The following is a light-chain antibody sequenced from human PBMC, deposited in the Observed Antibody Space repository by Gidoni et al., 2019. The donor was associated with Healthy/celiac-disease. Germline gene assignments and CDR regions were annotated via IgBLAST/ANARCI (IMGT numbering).Light chain of an antibody. CDR1: QGISNY. J-gene: IGKJ4*01. V-gene: IGKV1-27*01. Sequence: IQMTQSPSSLSASVGDRVTITCRASQGISNYLAWYQQNPVNVPKLLIYAASTLQSGVPSRFSGSGSGTDFTLTISLLQPEDVATYYCQKYNSAPPLTFGGGTKVEIK. CDR3: QKYNSAPPLT. CDR2: AAS.